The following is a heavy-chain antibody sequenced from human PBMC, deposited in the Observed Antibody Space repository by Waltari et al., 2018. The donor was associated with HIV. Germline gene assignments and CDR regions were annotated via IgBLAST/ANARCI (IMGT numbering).Heavy chain of an antibody. CDR3: ARQGYYYDSSGYYTGAFDI. CDR1: GGSISSSSHY. Sequence: QLQLQESGPGLVKPSETLSLTCTVSGGSISSSSHYWGWRRQPPGKGLEWIGSIYYSGSTYYNPSLKSRVTISVDTSKNQFSLKLSSVTAADTAVYYCARQGYYYDSSGYYTGAFDIWGQGTVVTVSS. CDR2: IYYSGST. V-gene: IGHV4-39*01. D-gene: IGHD3-22*01. J-gene: IGHJ3*02.